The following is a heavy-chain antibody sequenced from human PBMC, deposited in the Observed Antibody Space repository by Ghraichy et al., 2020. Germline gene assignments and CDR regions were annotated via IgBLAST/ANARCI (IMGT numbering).Heavy chain of an antibody. CDR3: AKDTRNLDAFDI. J-gene: IGHJ3*02. V-gene: IGHV3-23*01. CDR1: GFTFSSYG. D-gene: IGHD2-2*01. CDR2: TSNSGGST. Sequence: GGSLRLSCVASGFTFSSYGMSWVRQAPGKGLEWVSGTSNSGGSTYYADSVKGRFTISRDHSKNTLYLQMNSLRVEDTALYYCAKDTRNLDAFDIWGRGTMVTVSS.